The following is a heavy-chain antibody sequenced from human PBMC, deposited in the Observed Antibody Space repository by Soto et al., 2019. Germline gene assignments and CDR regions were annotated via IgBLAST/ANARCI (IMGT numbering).Heavy chain of an antibody. Sequence: SQTLSLTCTVSGGSISSYYWSWIRQPPGKGLEWIGSIYYSGSTYYNPSLKSRVTISVDTSKNQFSLKLSSVTAADTAVYYCARRGSGSYSDYLGQGTLVTGS. CDR3: ARRGSGSYSDY. CDR2: IYYSGST. CDR1: GGSISSYY. J-gene: IGHJ4*02. D-gene: IGHD3-10*01. V-gene: IGHV4-59*08.